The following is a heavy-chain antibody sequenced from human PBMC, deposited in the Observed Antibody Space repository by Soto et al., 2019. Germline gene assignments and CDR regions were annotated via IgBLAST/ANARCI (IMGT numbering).Heavy chain of an antibody. D-gene: IGHD2-21*01. CDR3: AASCVGCGGFNYYGMDI. J-gene: IGHJ6*02. CDR2: IYYSGRT. V-gene: IGHV4-31*03. CDR1: GPSISSSSYY. Sequence: PPETLSPTCPLSGPSISSSSYYWGWIRQHPGKGLEWIGYIYYSGRTYYKPSLKSRVTISVDTSKNQFSLKLSSVTAADTAVYYCAASCVGCGGFNYYGMDIWGQGTTVTVSS.